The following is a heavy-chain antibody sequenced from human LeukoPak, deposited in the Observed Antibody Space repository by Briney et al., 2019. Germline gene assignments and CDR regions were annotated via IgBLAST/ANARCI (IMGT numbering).Heavy chain of an antibody. J-gene: IGHJ6*03. CDR2: INPNSGGT. CDR3: AGGAAMTYYYYMDV. V-gene: IGHV1-2*06. Sequence: ASVKVSCKASGGTFSSYAISWVRQAPGQGLEWMGRINPNSGGTNYAQKFQGRVTMTRDTSISTAYMELSRLRSDDTAVYYCAGGAAMTYYYYMDVWGKGTTVTVSS. D-gene: IGHD2-2*01. CDR1: GGTFSSYA.